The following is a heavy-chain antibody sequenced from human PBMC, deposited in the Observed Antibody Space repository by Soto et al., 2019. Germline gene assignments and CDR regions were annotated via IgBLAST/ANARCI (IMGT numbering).Heavy chain of an antibody. J-gene: IGHJ4*02. Sequence: PGESLKISCKGSGYRFTNYWIGWVRQMPGKGLEWMGIIYPGDSDTRYSPSFQGQVTISADKSINTAYLQWSSLKASDTAMYYCARDYCSGTTCYELDYWGQGNQVTVSS. CDR2: IYPGDSDT. CDR1: GYRFTNYW. CDR3: ARDYCSGTTCYELDY. D-gene: IGHD2-2*01. V-gene: IGHV5-51*01.